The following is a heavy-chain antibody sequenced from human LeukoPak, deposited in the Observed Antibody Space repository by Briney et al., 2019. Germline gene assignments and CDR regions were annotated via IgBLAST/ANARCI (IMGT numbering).Heavy chain of an antibody. V-gene: IGHV4-4*07. CDR2: IYTSGST. CDR3: ARGGRYCSGGSCFVDY. CDR1: GGSISSYY. D-gene: IGHD2-15*01. J-gene: IGHJ4*02. Sequence: SETLSLTCTVSGGSISSYYWSWIRQPAGKGLEWIGRIYTSGSTNYNPSLKSRVTMSVDTSKNQFSLKLSSVTAADTAVYYCARGGRYCSGGSCFVDYWGQGTLVTVSS.